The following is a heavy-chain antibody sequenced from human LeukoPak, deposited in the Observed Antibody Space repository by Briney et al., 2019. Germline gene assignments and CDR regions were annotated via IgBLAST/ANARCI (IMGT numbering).Heavy chain of an antibody. V-gene: IGHV4-34*01. Sequence: SETLSLTCAVSGGSFSYYSWNWIRQPPGKGLEWIGEINHSGITNYNPSLKSRVTISVDTSKNQFSLKLSSVTAADTAVYYCARARCSGDSCYTGYYWRRGTVVSVSS. J-gene: IGHJ4*02. CDR1: GGSFSYYS. CDR3: ARARCSGDSCYTGYY. CDR2: INHSGIT. D-gene: IGHD2-15*01.